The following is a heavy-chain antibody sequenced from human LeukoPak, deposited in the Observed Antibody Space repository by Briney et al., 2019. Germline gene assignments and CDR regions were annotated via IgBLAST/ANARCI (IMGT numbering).Heavy chain of an antibody. CDR1: GFTFSSYG. V-gene: IGHV3-30*18. CDR2: ISYDGSNK. Sequence: GGSLRLSCAASGFTFSSYGMHWVREAPGKGLEGVAVISYDGSNKYYADSVKGRFTISRDNSKDTLYLQMNSLRAEDTAVYYCAKAPPCSGGSCYFIDYWGQGTLVAVSS. CDR3: AKAPPCSGGSCYFIDY. J-gene: IGHJ4*02. D-gene: IGHD2-15*01.